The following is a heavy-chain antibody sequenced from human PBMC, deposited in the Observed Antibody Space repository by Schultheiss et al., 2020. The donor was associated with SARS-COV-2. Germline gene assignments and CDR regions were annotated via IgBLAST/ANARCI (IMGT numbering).Heavy chain of an antibody. CDR2: IYYSGST. CDR1: GGSISSYY. J-gene: IGHJ4*02. Sequence: SETLSLTCTVSGGSISSYYWSWIRLPPGKGLGWIGYIYYSGSTNYNPSPKSRVTISVDTSKNQFSLKLSSVTAADTAVYYCAREGVGYCSVGSCYHDSFDYWGQGTLVTVSS. CDR3: AREGVGYCSVGSCYHDSFDY. D-gene: IGHD2-15*01. V-gene: IGHV4-59*12.